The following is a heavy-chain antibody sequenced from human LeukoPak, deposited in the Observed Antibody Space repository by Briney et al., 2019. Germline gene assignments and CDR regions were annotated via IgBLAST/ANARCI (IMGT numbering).Heavy chain of an antibody. CDR3: AREGSGPDY. CDR2: INHGGST. D-gene: IGHD3-3*01. Sequence: PSETLSLTCAVYGGSFSGYYWSWIRQPPGKGLEWIGEINHGGSTNYNPSLKSRVTISVDTSKNQFSLKLSSVTAADTAVYYCAREGSGPDYWGQGTLVTVSS. CDR1: GGSFSGYY. J-gene: IGHJ4*02. V-gene: IGHV4-34*01.